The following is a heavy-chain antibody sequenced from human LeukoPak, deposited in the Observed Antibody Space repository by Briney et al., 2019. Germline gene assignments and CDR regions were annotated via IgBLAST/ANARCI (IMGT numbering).Heavy chain of an antibody. Sequence: PSETLSLTCTVSGGSISSGDYYWSWIRQPPGKGLEWIGYIYYSGSTYYNPSLKSRVTISVDTSKNQFSRKLSSVTAADTAVYYCTRGSVYSGYDWGQGTQVTVSS. CDR2: IYYSGST. V-gene: IGHV4-30-4*08. J-gene: IGHJ4*02. CDR1: GGSISSGDYY. D-gene: IGHD5-12*01. CDR3: TRGSVYSGYD.